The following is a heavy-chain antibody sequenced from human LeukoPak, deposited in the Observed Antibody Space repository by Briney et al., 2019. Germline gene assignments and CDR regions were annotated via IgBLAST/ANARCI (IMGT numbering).Heavy chain of an antibody. D-gene: IGHD2-2*01. J-gene: IGHJ4*02. Sequence: SVKVSCKASGGTFSSYAISLVRLAPGQGLEWMGRIIPILGIANYAQKFQGRVTITADKSTSTAYMELSSLRSEDTAVYYCARRYCSSTSCYSGDYYFDYWGQGTLVTVSS. CDR3: ARRYCSSTSCYSGDYYFDY. CDR1: GGTFSSYA. V-gene: IGHV1-69*04. CDR2: IIPILGIA.